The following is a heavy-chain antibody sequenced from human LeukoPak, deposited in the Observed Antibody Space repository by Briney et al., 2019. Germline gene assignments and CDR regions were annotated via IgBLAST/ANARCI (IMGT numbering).Heavy chain of an antibody. CDR3: ARDPSGYFNY. CDR1: GGSVSSGNYY. D-gene: IGHD3-22*01. V-gene: IGHV4-61*01. Sequence: PSETLSLTCSVSGGSVSSGNYYWSWIRQPPGKGLVWIGYIYYSGSTNYNPSLKSRVTISVDTSKNQFSLKLSSVTAADTAVYYCARDPSGYFNYWGQGTLATVSS. CDR2: IYYSGST. J-gene: IGHJ4*02.